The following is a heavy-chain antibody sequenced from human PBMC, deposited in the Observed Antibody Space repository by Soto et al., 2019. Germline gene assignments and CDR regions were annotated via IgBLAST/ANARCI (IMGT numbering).Heavy chain of an antibody. CDR2: IYYSGST. D-gene: IGHD6-19*01. J-gene: IGHJ6*02. CDR1: GGSISSYY. V-gene: IGHV4-59*01. Sequence: HVQLQESGPGLVKPSETLSLTCTVSGGSISSYYWSWIRQPPGKGLEWIGYIYYSGSTNYNPSLRSRVNVSVATSKKPFSLKLSPVAAADTAEYYCARVGVAAPDHYYGMDVWGQGTTVTVSS. CDR3: ARVGVAAPDHYYGMDV.